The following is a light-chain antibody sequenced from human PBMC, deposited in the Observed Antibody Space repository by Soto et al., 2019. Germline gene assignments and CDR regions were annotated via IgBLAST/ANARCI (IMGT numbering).Light chain of an antibody. Sequence: QSALTQPASVSGSPGQSITLSCTGANSDINNYDYVSWYRQYPGLAPQLIISEVTNRPSVISDRFSGSKSANTAYLTISGLQAEDEADYYCCSHTISGSGTPVFGGGTKLTVL. J-gene: IGLJ2*01. CDR3: CSHTISGSGTPV. CDR1: NSDINNYDY. CDR2: EVT. V-gene: IGLV2-14*01.